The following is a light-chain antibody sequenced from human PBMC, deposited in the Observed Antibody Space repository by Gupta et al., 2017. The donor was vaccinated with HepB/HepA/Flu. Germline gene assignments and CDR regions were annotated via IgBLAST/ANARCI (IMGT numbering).Light chain of an antibody. CDR1: ESTLYSSNNKNY. CDR2: WAS. Sequence: DIVMTQSPDSLIVSLGEKATINCTVSESTLYSSNNKNYLTRYQQRPGQPPNQLIYWASTREFGVPDRFSGSGSGTEYTNAISSLQAEDVAVYYCQQYSKSPLAFGGGTKVEIK. J-gene: IGKJ4*01. CDR3: QQYSKSPLA. V-gene: IGKV4-1*01.